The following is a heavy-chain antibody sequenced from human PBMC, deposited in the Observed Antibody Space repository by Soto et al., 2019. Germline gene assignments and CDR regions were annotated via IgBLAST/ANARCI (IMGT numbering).Heavy chain of an antibody. J-gene: IGHJ4*02. CDR1: GGSISSSSDY. V-gene: IGHV4-39*01. Sequence: PAETLSLTCSVSGGSISSSSDYWGWIRQPPGQGLEWIGSTYYSGSSYNSPALKGRVTLSVDTSRNQFSLKLSSLTAADTALYYCARQRTESGNYYPYYFDYWGQGTLVTVSS. CDR3: ARQRTESGNYYPYYFDY. D-gene: IGHD1-26*01. CDR2: TYYSGSS.